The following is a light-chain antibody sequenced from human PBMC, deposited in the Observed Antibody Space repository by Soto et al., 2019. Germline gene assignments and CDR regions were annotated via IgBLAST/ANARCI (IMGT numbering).Light chain of an antibody. CDR2: AAS. J-gene: IGKJ3*01. CDR3: QQSYSTLT. CDR1: QSISSY. Sequence: DIQMTQSPCSLSASVGDRVTITCRTSQSISSYLNWYQQKPGKAPNLLIYAASSLQSGVPSRFSGSGSGTDFTLTISSLQPEDFATYYCQQSYSTLTFGPGSKVDIK. V-gene: IGKV1-39*01.